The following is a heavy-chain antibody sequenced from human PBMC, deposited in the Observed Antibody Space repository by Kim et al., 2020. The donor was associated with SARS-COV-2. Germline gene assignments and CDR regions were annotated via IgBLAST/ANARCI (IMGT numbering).Heavy chain of an antibody. CDR3: ARDIRNYGSGNANWFDP. V-gene: IGHV4-31*03. CDR1: GGSISSGGYY. Sequence: SETLSLTCTVSGGSISSGGYYWSWIRQHPGKGLEWIGYIYYSGSTYYNPSLKSRVTISVDTSKNQFSLKLSSVTAADTAVYYCARDIRNYGSGNANWFDPWGQGTLVTVSS. J-gene: IGHJ5*02. CDR2: IYYSGST. D-gene: IGHD3-10*01.